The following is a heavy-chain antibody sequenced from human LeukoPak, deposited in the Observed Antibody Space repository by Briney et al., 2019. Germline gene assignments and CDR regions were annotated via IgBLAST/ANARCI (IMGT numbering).Heavy chain of an antibody. J-gene: IGHJ6*03. CDR1: GFTFSDYY. CDR3: ARDGEDSLYYYYYMDG. V-gene: IGHV3-11*01. Sequence: GGSLRLSCPASGFTFSDYYMSWIRQAPGKGLEWVSYISSSGSTIYYADSVKGRFTISRDNAKNSLYLQMNSLTAEDTAVYYCARDGEDSLYYYYYMDGWGKGTTVTVSS. D-gene: IGHD3-10*01. CDR2: ISSSGSTI.